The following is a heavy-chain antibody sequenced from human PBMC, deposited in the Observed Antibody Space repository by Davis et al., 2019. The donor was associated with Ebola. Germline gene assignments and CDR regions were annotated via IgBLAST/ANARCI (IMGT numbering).Heavy chain of an antibody. V-gene: IGHV4-31*11. CDR1: GGFVSSGGYY. CDR3: ARLGKYSGYGGLDN. J-gene: IGHJ4*02. Sequence: MPSETLSLTCAVSGGFVSSGGYYWSWIRQHPGKGLEWIGYIYYSGSTYYNPSLKSRVAISADTSKNQFSLKLSSVTAADTAVYYCARLGKYSGYGGLDNWGQGTLVTVSS. D-gene: IGHD5-12*01. CDR2: IYYSGST.